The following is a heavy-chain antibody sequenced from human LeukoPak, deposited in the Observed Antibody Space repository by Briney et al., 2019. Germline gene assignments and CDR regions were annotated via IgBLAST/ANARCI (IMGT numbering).Heavy chain of an antibody. V-gene: IGHV1-18*01. D-gene: IGHD3-10*01. CDR3: VRDRGEWIDQYYGMDV. CDR2: ISGYNGNT. CDR1: GYTFTSYG. J-gene: IGHJ6*02. Sequence: ASVKVSCTASGYTFTSYGTSWVRQAPGQGLEWMGWISGYNGNTNSAQKVQGRVTMTTDTSTSTAYMELRSLRSDDTAVYYCVRDRGEWIDQYYGMDVWGQGTTVTVSS.